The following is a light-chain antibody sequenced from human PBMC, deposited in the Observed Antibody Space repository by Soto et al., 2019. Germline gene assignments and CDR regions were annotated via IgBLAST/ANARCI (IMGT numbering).Light chain of an antibody. J-gene: IGKJ5*01. Sequence: LQRTQSPSTLSASVGDRVTITCRASQSISSWLAWYQQKPGKAPKLLIYKASTLQSGVPSRFSGTYSGTEFTLTITSLQPEDFATYYCQQVNSYPITFGQGTRLEIK. V-gene: IGKV1-5*03. CDR1: QSISSW. CDR2: KAS. CDR3: QQVNSYPIT.